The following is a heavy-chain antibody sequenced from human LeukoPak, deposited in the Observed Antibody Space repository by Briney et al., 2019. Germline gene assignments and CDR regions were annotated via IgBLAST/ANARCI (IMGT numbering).Heavy chain of an antibody. V-gene: IGHV4-34*01. Sequence: PSETLSLTCAVSRGSPRGYNWSWISQPPGKGLEWIGEINHSGSTNYNPSLKSRVTISVDTSKNQFSLKLSSVTAADTAVYYCARAARVYFDVGSGNSADEWGQRTLVTVSS. J-gene: IGHJ4*02. CDR1: RGSPRGYN. D-gene: IGHD3-3*01. CDR3: ARAARVYFDVGSGNSADE. CDR2: INHSGST.